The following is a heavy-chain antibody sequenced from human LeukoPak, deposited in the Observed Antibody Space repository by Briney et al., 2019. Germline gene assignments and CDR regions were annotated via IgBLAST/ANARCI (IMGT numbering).Heavy chain of an antibody. V-gene: IGHV4-59*01. Sequence: SETLSLTCTVSGDSISSYYCSWIRQPPGKGLEWIGYIYYSGTTNYNPSLKSRVAIAVDTSKNQFSLKLSSVTAADTAVYYCARHSSLAHFDHWGQGSLVTVSS. CDR3: ARHSSLAHFDH. CDR2: IYYSGTT. CDR1: GDSISSYY. J-gene: IGHJ4*02.